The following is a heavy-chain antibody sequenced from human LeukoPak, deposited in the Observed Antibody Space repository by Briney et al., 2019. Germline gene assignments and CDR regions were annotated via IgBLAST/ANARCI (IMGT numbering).Heavy chain of an antibody. J-gene: IGHJ4*02. V-gene: IGHV1-69*13. CDR1: GYTFTSYG. CDR2: IIPIFGTA. Sequence: SVKVSCKASGYTFTSYGISWVRQAPGQGLEWMGGIIPIFGTANYAQKFQGRVTVTADESTSTAYMELSSLRSEDTAVYYCARGLTLSSYLDYWGQGTLVTVSS. D-gene: IGHD1-14*01. CDR3: ARGLTLSSYLDY.